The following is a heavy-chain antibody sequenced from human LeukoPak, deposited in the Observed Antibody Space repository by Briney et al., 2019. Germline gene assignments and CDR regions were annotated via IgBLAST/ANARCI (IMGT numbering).Heavy chain of an antibody. CDR1: GGSISSSSYY. V-gene: IGHV4-39*01. D-gene: IGHD3-10*01. CDR2: IYYSGST. CDR3: ANTMVRGSDAFDI. J-gene: IGHJ3*02. Sequence: SETLSLTCTVSGGSISSSSYYWGWIRQPLGKGLEWIGSIYYSGSTYYNPSLKSRVTISVDTSKNQFSLKLSSVTAADTAVYYCANTMVRGSDAFDIWGQGTMVTVSS.